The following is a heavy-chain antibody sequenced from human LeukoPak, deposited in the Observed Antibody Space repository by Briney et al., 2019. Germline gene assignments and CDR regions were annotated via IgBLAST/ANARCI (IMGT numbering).Heavy chain of an antibody. CDR1: GFTFSSYA. D-gene: IGHD1-26*01. CDR2: ISGSGGST. V-gene: IGHV3-23*01. Sequence: GGSLRLSCAASGFTFSSYAMSWVRQAPGKGLEWVSAISGSGGSTYYADSVKGRFTISRDNSKNTLYLQMNSLRAEDTAVYYCARDSGQWELPTDLTTPDYWGQGTLVTVSS. J-gene: IGHJ4*02. CDR3: ARDSGQWELPTDLTTPDY.